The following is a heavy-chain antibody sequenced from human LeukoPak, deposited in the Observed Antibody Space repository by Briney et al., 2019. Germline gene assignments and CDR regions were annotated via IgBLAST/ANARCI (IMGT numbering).Heavy chain of an antibody. CDR1: GFIFSDYY. V-gene: IGHV3-30-3*01. CDR2: ISYGGSGK. D-gene: IGHD2-15*01. Sequence: GGSLRLSCAASGFIFSDYYMSWTRQAPGKGLDWVALISYGGSGKYYADSVKGRFTISRDSSTLYLQMNSLRTEDTAVYCCARGSVGTPPPFDYWGQGTLVTVSS. CDR3: ARGSVGTPPPFDY. J-gene: IGHJ4*02.